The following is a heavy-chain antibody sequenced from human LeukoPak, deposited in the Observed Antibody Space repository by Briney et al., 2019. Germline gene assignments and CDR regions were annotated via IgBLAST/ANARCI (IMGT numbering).Heavy chain of an antibody. CDR2: IYYSGCT. D-gene: IGHD6-19*01. V-gene: IGHV4-28*01. J-gene: IGHJ3*02. CDR3: ASTYNSGPYAAFDI. CDR1: GYSISSSNC. Sequence: SETLSLTCAVSGYSISSSNCWCWIRQPPGEGLEWSRYIYYSGCTYYNPSLKSRVTISVDTSKNQFSLKLSSLTAVDTAVYHCASTYNSGPYAAFDIWGQGTMVTVSS.